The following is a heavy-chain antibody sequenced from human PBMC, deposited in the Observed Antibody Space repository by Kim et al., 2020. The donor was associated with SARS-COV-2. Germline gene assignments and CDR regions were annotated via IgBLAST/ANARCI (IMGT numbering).Heavy chain of an antibody. Sequence: GGSLRLSCAASGFLFSDYWMSWVRQAPGKGLEWVANIKPDGTQTSYGDSVKGRFTVSRDNAKDSLYLQLNSLRADDTAVYYCARDRIVVDYWGQGALVA. CDR1: GFLFSDYW. D-gene: IGHD2-15*01. CDR2: IKPDGTQT. V-gene: IGHV3-7*03. J-gene: IGHJ4*02. CDR3: ARDRIVVDY.